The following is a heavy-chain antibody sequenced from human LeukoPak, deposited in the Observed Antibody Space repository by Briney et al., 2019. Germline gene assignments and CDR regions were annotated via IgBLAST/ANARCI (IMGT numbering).Heavy chain of an antibody. D-gene: IGHD6-19*01. CDR2: IYSGGST. CDR3: ARDYGEAVASY. CDR1: GFTVSSNY. V-gene: IGHV3-66*01. J-gene: IGHJ4*02. Sequence: GGSLRLSCAASGFTVSSNYMSWVRQAPGKGLEWVSVIYSGGSTYYADSVKDRFTISRDNSKNTLYLQMNSLRAEDTAVYYCARDYGEAVASYWGQGTLLTVSS.